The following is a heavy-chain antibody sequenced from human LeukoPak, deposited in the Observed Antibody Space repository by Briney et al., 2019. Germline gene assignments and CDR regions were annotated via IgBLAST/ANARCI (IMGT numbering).Heavy chain of an antibody. Sequence: ASVKVSCKASGYNFFTYGITWVRQAPGQGLEWMGWISPHNGNANYAQKLQGRVTMTTDTSTSTAYMELRSLRSDDTAVYYCARDVTMIVVAGGYWGQGTLVTVSS. CDR2: ISPHNGNA. CDR1: GYNFFTYG. D-gene: IGHD3-22*01. J-gene: IGHJ4*02. CDR3: ARDVTMIVVAGGY. V-gene: IGHV1-18*01.